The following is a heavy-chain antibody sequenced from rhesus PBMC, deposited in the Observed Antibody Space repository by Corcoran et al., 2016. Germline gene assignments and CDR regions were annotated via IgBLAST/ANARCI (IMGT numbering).Heavy chain of an antibody. V-gene: IGHV3-13*01. Sequence: EVQLVESGGGLVQPGGSLRLSCAASGFTFSNYYMHWVRQAQGKGLEWVGLIKNKANSYTTEYAAAVRGRFTISRDDSKSTLYLQMSSLKTEDTALYYCTYGYSGYKGYWGQGVLVTVSS. CDR1: GFTFSNYY. CDR3: TYGYSGYKGY. D-gene: IGHD5-30*01. J-gene: IGHJ4*01. CDR2: IKNKANSYTT.